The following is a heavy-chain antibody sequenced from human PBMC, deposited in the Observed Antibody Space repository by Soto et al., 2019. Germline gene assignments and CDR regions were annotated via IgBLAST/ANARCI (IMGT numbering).Heavy chain of an antibody. CDR3: AGRWVVTGDAVFDY. Sequence: SETLSLTCTVSGGSISSYYWSWIRQPPGKGLEWIGYIYYSGSTNYNPSLKSRVTISVDTSKNQFSLKLSSVTAADTAVYYCAGRWVVTGDAVFDYWGQGTLVTVSS. CDR2: IYYSGST. J-gene: IGHJ4*02. CDR1: GGSISSYY. V-gene: IGHV4-59*01. D-gene: IGHD2-21*02.